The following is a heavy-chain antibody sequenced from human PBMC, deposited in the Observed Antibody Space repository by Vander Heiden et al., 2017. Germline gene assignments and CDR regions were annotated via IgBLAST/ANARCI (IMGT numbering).Heavy chain of an antibody. J-gene: IGHJ4*02. CDR2: IYYSGST. V-gene: IGHV4-39*01. CDR1: GGSIRSSSSY. D-gene: IGHD3-9*01. CDR3: ARRPRYYDILTSYYPFDY. Sequence: QLQLKESGPGLVKHSETLSLICTVYGGSIRSSSSYWGWIRKPPGKGLEWIGSIYYSGSTSSNSSLQSRVIISVDTSKNQFSLQLSSVTAADTAVYYCARRPRYYDILTSYYPFDYWGQGTLVTVSS.